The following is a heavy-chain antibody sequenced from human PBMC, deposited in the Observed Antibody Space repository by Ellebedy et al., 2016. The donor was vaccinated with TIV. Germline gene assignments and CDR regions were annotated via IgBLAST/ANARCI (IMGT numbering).Heavy chain of an antibody. Sequence: GESLKISCAASGFTFGSYDMHLVRQAPGKGMEWVSILSYDGSEEHYADSVKGRFTISRHNSKNTLFLHMNSLRTEDTAVYYCARVFESYSLDWWGQGTLVTVSS. D-gene: IGHD3-10*02. CDR2: LSYDGSEE. CDR3: ARVFESYSLDW. V-gene: IGHV3-30*14. CDR1: GFTFGSYD. J-gene: IGHJ4*02.